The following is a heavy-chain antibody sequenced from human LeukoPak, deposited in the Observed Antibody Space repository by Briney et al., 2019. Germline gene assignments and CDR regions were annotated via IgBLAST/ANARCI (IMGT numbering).Heavy chain of an antibody. D-gene: IGHD4-23*01. V-gene: IGHV1-2*02. CDR3: ARATYLYGGPDY. CDR2: INPNSGGT. CDR1: GYTFTGYY. Sequence: ASVKVSYKASGYTFTGYYMHWVRQAPGQGLEWMGWINPNSGGTNYAQKFQGRVTMTRDTSISTAYMELSRLRSDDTAVYYCARATYLYGGPDYWGQGTLVTVSS. J-gene: IGHJ4*02.